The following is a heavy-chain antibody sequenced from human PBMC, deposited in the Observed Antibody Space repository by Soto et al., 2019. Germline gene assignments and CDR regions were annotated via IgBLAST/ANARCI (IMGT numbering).Heavy chain of an antibody. V-gene: IGHV1-69*06. Sequence: ASVKVSCKASGGTFSSYAISWVRQAPGQGLEWMGGIIPIFGTANYAQKFQGRVTITADKSTSTAYMELSSLRSEDTAVYYCARDRYYYDSSGYYSVNWFDHWGQGTLVTVS. CDR1: GGTFSSYA. J-gene: IGHJ5*02. D-gene: IGHD3-22*01. CDR3: ARDRYYYDSSGYYSVNWFDH. CDR2: IIPIFGTA.